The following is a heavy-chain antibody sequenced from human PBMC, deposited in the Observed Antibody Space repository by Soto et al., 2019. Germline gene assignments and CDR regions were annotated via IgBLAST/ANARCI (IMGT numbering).Heavy chain of an antibody. D-gene: IGHD1-1*01. Sequence: SPPCTVYCGSIIGGYYRLWIRQPPGKGLEWIGRIYATGSSDYNPSLKSRITISVDMSKKQFSLTLRSVTAADTAMYYCVRDGTKNLRDWFDPWGPGSLVTVSP. CDR1: CGSIIGGYY. J-gene: IGHJ5*02. V-gene: IGHV4-4*07. CDR3: VRDGTKNLRDWFDP. CDR2: IYATGSS.